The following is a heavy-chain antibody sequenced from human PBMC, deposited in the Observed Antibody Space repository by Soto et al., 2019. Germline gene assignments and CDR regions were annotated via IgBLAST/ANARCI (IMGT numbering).Heavy chain of an antibody. Sequence: ASVKVSCKTSGYTFTSYYMHWVRQAPGQGLEWMGIINPSGGSTSYAQKFQGRVTMTRDTSTSTVYMELSSLRSEDTAVYYCAKLVRGVRTWFDPWGQGTLVTVSS. J-gene: IGHJ5*02. CDR2: INPSGGST. D-gene: IGHD3-10*01. CDR3: AKLVRGVRTWFDP. V-gene: IGHV1-46*01. CDR1: GYTFTSYY.